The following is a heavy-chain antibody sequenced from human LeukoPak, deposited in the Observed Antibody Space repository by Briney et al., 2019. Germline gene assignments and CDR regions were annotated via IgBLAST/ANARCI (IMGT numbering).Heavy chain of an antibody. CDR1: GGTFSSYA. J-gene: IGHJ4*02. V-gene: IGHV1-69*04. D-gene: IGHD3-10*01. Sequence: EASVKVSCKASGGTFSSYAISWVRQAPGQGLEWMGRIIPILGIANYAQKFQGRVTITADKSTSTAYMELSSLRSGDTAVYYCARDRRVVTVVPELYPSEPAFDYWGQGTLVTVSS. CDR2: IIPILGIA. CDR3: ARDRRVVTVVPELYPSEPAFDY.